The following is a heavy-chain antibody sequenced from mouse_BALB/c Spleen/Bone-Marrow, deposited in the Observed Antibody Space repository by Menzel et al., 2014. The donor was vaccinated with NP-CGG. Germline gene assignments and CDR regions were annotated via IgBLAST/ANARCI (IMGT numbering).Heavy chain of an antibody. CDR3: AKGGNYRYDFDY. V-gene: IGHV1-14*01. CDR2: INPYNDGT. D-gene: IGHD2-14*01. CDR1: GYTFTSYV. J-gene: IGHJ2*01. Sequence: VQLQQSGPELVKPGATVKMSCKASGYTFTSYVMHWVKQKPGQGLEWIGYINPYNDGTKYNEKFKGMATLTSDRSSSTAYMELSSLTSEDSAVYYCAKGGNYRYDFDYWGQGTTLTVSS.